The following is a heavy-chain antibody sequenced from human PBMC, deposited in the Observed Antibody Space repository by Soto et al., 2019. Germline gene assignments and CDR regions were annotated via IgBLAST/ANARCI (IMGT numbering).Heavy chain of an antibody. V-gene: IGHV3-23*01. CDR3: ARPGASRKIHPAEYFQH. CDR1: GFTFSSYA. J-gene: IGHJ1*01. D-gene: IGHD2-2*01. CDR2: ISGSGGST. Sequence: GGSLRLSCAASGFTFSSYAMSWVRQAPGKGLEWVSAISGSGGSTYYADSVKGRFTISRDNSKNTLYLQMNSLRAEDTAVYYCARPGASRKIHPAEYFQHWGQGTLVTVSS.